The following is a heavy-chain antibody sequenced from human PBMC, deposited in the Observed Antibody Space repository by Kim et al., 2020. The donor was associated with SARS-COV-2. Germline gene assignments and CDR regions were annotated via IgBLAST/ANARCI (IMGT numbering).Heavy chain of an antibody. V-gene: IGHV4-31*03. CDR3: ASSIQLGYYDFDY. J-gene: IGHJ4*02. CDR1: GGSISSGGYY. Sequence: SETLSLTCTVSGGSISSGGYYWSWIRQHPGKGLEWIGYIYYSGSTYYNPSLKSRVTISVDTSKNQFSLKLSSVTAADTAVYYCASSIQLGYYDFDYWGQGTLVTVSS. D-gene: IGHD5-18*01. CDR2: IYYSGST.